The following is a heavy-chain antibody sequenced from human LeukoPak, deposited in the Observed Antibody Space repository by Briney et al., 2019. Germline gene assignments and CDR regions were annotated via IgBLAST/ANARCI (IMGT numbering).Heavy chain of an antibody. Sequence: GASVKVSCKASGGTFSSYAISWARQAPGQGLEWMGRIIPIFGTANYAQKFQGRVTITTDESTSTAYMELSSLRSEDTAVYYCARDWWVFYSSSWYTFDYWGQGTLVTVSS. CDR1: GGTFSSYA. CDR3: ARDWWVFYSSSWYTFDY. J-gene: IGHJ4*02. V-gene: IGHV1-69*05. CDR2: IIPIFGTA. D-gene: IGHD6-13*01.